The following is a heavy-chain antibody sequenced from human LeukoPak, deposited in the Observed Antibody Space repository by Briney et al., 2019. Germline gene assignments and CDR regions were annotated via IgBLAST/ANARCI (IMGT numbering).Heavy chain of an antibody. CDR2: IYYSGST. J-gene: IGHJ4*02. CDR3: ARDERRGSSWSPLFDY. Sequence: SETLSLTCTVSGGSISSSSYYWGWIRQPPGKGLEWIGSIYYSGSTYYNPSLKSRVTISVDTSNNQFSLKLSSVTAADTAVYYCARDERRGSSWSPLFDYWGQGTLVTVSS. D-gene: IGHD6-13*01. CDR1: GGSISSSSYY. V-gene: IGHV4-39*07.